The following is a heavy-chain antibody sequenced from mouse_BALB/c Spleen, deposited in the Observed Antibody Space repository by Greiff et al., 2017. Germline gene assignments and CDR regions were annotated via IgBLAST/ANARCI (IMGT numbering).Heavy chain of an antibody. D-gene: IGHD4-1*02. CDR1: GYTFTSYW. CDR3: APTGSMDY. Sequence: VQLQQSGAELAKPGASVKMSCKASGYTFTSYWMHWVKQRPGQGLEWIGYFNPSTGYTEYNQKFKDKATLTADKSSSTAYMQLSSLTSEDSAVYYCAPTGSMDYWGQGTSVTVSS. V-gene: IGHV1-7*01. CDR2: FNPSTGYT. J-gene: IGHJ4*01.